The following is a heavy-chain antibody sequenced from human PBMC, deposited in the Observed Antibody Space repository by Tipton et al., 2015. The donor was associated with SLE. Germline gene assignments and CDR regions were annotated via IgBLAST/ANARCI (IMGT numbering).Heavy chain of an antibody. CDR3: ARDLDCSGGSCYSGVY. D-gene: IGHD2-15*01. V-gene: IGHV1-2*06. Sequence: QVQLVQSGAEVKKPGASVKVSCKASGYTLTDYYMHWVRQAPGQGLEWMGRINPNSGGTNSAQKFQGRVTMTRDTSISTAYMELSRLTSDDTAVYYCARDLDCSGGSCYSGVYWGQGTLVTVSS. CDR2: INPNSGGT. J-gene: IGHJ4*02. CDR1: GYTLTDYY.